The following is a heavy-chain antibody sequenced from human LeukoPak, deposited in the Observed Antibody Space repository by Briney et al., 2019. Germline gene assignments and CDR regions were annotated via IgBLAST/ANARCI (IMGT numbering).Heavy chain of an antibody. CDR1: AYTFTSYG. D-gene: IGHD3-3*01. J-gene: IGHJ5*02. Sequence: GASVKVSCKASAYTFTSYGISWVRQAPGQGLEWMGWISAYNGNTNYAQKLQGRVTMTTDTSTSTAYMELRSLRSDDTAVYYCARTLGVPTRSWFDPWGQGTLVTVSS. V-gene: IGHV1-18*01. CDR3: ARTLGVPTRSWFDP. CDR2: ISAYNGNT.